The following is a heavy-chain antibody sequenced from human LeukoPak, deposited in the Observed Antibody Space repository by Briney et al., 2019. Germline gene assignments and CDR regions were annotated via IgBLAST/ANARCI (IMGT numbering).Heavy chain of an antibody. J-gene: IGHJ2*01. Sequence: GASVKVSCKASGYTFTGYYMHWVRQAPGQGLEWMGWINPNSGGTNYAQKFQGRVTMTRDTSISTAYMELSRLRSDDTAVYYCARVLSAARGWAWLWGRGTLVTVSS. CDR3: ARVLSAARGWAWL. CDR1: GYTFTGYY. CDR2: INPNSGGT. D-gene: IGHD6-6*01. V-gene: IGHV1-2*02.